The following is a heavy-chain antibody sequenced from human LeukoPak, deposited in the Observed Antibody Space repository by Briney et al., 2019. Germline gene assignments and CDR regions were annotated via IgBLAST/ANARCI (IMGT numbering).Heavy chain of an antibody. D-gene: IGHD3-9*01. V-gene: IGHV4-4*07. Sequence: SETLSLTCTVSGGSISSYYWSWIRQPAGKGLEWIGRIYTSGSTNYNPSLKSRVTMSVDTSKNQFSLKLSSVTAADTAVYYCARDRVPNGILRYFDWSPGDYYMDVWGKGTTVTVSS. J-gene: IGHJ6*03. CDR1: GGSISSYY. CDR3: ARDRVPNGILRYFDWSPGDYYMDV. CDR2: IYTSGST.